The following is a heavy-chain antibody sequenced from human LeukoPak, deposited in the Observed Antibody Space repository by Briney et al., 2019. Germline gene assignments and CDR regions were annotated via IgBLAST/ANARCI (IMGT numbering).Heavy chain of an antibody. CDR3: ARHTRDDPSSPYYLNY. V-gene: IGHV4-30-4*01. CDR1: GGSISVGDFY. J-gene: IGHJ4*02. CDR2: IYYSGST. D-gene: IGHD5-24*01. Sequence: PSETLSLTCSVSGGSISVGDFYWSWIRQPPGKGLEWIGYIYYSGSTYYNPSLKSRITISRDTSKNQFSLKVSSVTAADTAVYYRARHTRDDPSSPYYLNYWSQGTLVTVSS.